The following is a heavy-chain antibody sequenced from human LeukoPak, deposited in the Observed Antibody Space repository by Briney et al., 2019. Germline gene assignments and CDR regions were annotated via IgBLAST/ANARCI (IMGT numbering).Heavy chain of an antibody. CDR1: GGSFSGYY. V-gene: IGHV4-34*01. CDR2: INHSGST. J-gene: IGHJ4*02. D-gene: IGHD3-3*01. CDR3: AGRNYDFWSGHWPSGDY. Sequence: SETLSLTCAVYGGSFSGYYWSWIRQPPGKGLEWIGEINHSGSTNYNPSLKSRVTISVDTSKNQFSLKLSSVTAADTAVYYCAGRNYDFWSGHWPSGDYWGQGTLVTVSS.